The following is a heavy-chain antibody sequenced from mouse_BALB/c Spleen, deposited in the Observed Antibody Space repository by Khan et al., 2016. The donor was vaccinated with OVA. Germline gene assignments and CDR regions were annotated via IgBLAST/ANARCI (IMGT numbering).Heavy chain of an antibody. CDR2: IRSKSYNYAT. CDR3: VRPSYDGYYEWFAY. CDR1: GFTFNTFA. V-gene: IGHV10-1*02. D-gene: IGHD2-3*01. J-gene: IGHJ3*01. Sequence: EVQLQESGGGLMQPKGSLKLSCAASGFTFNTFAMDWVRQAPGKGLEWVARIRSKSYNYATYYADSVKDRLTISRDDSQSMLYLQMNNLKTEDTAMYYCVRPSYDGYYEWFAYWGQGTLVTVSA.